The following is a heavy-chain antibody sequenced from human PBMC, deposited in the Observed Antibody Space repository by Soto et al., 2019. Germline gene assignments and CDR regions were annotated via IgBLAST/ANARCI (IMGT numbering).Heavy chain of an antibody. J-gene: IGHJ4*02. CDR3: ARTVIGGFDY. Sequence: SETLSLTCTVSGGSISSDYWSWIRQPPGKGLKWIAYINYSRNTNYNPSLKSRVAISGDTSKNQFSLKLSSVTFADTVVYYCARTVIGGFDYWGQGTLVTVSS. V-gene: IGHV4-59*01. CDR1: GGSISSDY. D-gene: IGHD3-16*02. CDR2: INYSRNT.